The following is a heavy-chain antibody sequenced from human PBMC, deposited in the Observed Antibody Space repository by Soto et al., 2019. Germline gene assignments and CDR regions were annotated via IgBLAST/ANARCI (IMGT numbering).Heavy chain of an antibody. CDR3: ARGIXPRLQWLVLCPADYFDY. J-gene: IGHJ4*02. D-gene: IGHD6-19*01. CDR2: IYYSGST. CDR1: GGSISSGGYY. V-gene: IGHV4-31*03. Sequence: SETLSLTCTVSGGSISSGGYYWSWIRQHPGKGLEWIGYIYYSGSTYYNPSLKSRVTISVDTSKNQFSLKLSSVTAADTAVYYCARGIXPRLQWLVLCPADYFDYWGQGTLVTVSS.